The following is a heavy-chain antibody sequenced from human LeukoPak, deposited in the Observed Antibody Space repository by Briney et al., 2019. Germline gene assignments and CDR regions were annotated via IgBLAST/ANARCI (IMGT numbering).Heavy chain of an antibody. J-gene: IGHJ3*02. CDR3: AKLECSGGSCYSYVFDI. V-gene: IGHV3-23*01. D-gene: IGHD2-15*01. CDR1: GFTFSIYA. CDR2: IRGRGGRT. Sequence: PGGSLRLACAASGFTFSIYAMSCVSQAPGNWLEWVSSIRGRGGRTYYADSVKGRFTISRDNSKKTLYLQMNSLRAADTALYHCAKLECSGGSCYSYVFDIWGQGTMVTVSS.